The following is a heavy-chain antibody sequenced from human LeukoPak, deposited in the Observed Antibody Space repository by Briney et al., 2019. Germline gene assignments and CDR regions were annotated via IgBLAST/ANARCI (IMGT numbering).Heavy chain of an antibody. CDR1: GYRFSDYG. D-gene: IGHD1-26*01. J-gene: IGHJ4*02. V-gene: IGHV1-18*01. Sequence: GASVTVSCTTSGYRFSDYGISWVRQAPGQGLQWMGWINTYNGNTEYAQSLQGRATMTIDTATATAYLEVRSLISDDTAVYYCARDLGEGAKRDLDFWGQGTLVTVSS. CDR2: INTYNGNT. CDR3: ARDLGEGAKRDLDF.